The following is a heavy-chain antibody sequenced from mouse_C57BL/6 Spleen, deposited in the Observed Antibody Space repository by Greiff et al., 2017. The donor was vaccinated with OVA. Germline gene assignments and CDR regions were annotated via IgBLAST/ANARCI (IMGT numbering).Heavy chain of an antibody. CDR1: GYTFTSYW. Sequence: QVQLQQPGAELVMPGASVKLSCKASGYTFTSYWMHWVKQRPGQGLEWIGEIDPSDSYTNYNQKFKGKSTLTVDKSSSTAYMQLSSLTSEDSAVYYCARFITTPLNAMDYWGQGTSVTVSS. D-gene: IGHD1-1*01. J-gene: IGHJ4*01. CDR3: ARFITTPLNAMDY. V-gene: IGHV1-69*01. CDR2: IDPSDSYT.